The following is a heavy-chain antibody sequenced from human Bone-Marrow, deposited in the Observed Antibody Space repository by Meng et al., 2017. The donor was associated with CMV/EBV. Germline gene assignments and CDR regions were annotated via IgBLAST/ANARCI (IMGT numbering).Heavy chain of an antibody. V-gene: IGHV5-51*01. CDR1: GYSFTSYW. CDR3: ARFIEITMVRGVTGMDV. J-gene: IGHJ6*02. CDR2: IYPGDSDT. D-gene: IGHD3-10*01. Sequence: GESLKISCKGSGYSFTSYWIGWVRQMPGKGLEWMGIIYPGDSDTRYSPSFQGQVTISADKSISTAYLQGSSLKASDSAMDYCARFIEITMVRGVTGMDVWGQGTTVTVSS.